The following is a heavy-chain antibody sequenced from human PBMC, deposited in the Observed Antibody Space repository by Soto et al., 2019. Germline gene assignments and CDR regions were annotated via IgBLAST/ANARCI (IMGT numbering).Heavy chain of an antibody. Sequence: ASVKVSCKASGYTFTGYYMHWVRQAPGQGLEWMGWINPNSGGTNYAQKFQGWVTMTRDTSISTAYMELSRLRSDDTAVYYCATDRSGSLYYYGMDVWRQGTTVTVSS. CDR3: ATDRSGSLYYYGMDV. CDR2: INPNSGGT. V-gene: IGHV1-2*04. J-gene: IGHJ6*02. CDR1: GYTFTGYY. D-gene: IGHD3-22*01.